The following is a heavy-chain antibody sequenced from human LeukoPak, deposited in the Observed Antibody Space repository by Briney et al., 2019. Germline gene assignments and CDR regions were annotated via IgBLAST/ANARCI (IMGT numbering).Heavy chain of an antibody. CDR3: ARDLRVMADYYDSSGYYSLDY. J-gene: IGHJ4*02. Sequence: ASVKVSCKASGYTFTGYYMHWVRQAPGQGLEWMGWINPNSGGTNYAQKFQGRVTLTRDTSISTAYMQPSRLRSDDTAMYYCARDLRVMADYYDSSGYYSLDYWGQGTLVTVSS. D-gene: IGHD3-22*01. V-gene: IGHV1-2*02. CDR1: GYTFTGYY. CDR2: INPNSGGT.